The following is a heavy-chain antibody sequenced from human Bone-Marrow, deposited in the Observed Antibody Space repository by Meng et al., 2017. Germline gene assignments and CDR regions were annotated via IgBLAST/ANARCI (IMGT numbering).Heavy chain of an antibody. V-gene: IGHV3-7*01. D-gene: IGHD3-16*02. CDR3: AREQGDYVWGSYRSLYPESYGMDV. Sequence: GESLKISCAASGFTFDDYAMHWVRQAPGKGLEWVANIKQDGSEKYYVDSVKGRFTISRDNAKNSLYLQMNSLRAEDTAVYYCAREQGDYVWGSYRSLYPESYGMDVWGQGTTVTVSS. CDR1: GFTFDDYA. J-gene: IGHJ6*02. CDR2: IKQDGSEK.